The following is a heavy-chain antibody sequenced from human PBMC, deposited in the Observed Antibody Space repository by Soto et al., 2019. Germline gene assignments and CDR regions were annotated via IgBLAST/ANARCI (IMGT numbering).Heavy chain of an antibody. J-gene: IGHJ6*03. V-gene: IGHV3-64*01. CDR3: ARVGPPVADDFWSGYRHYYYYMDV. CDR2: ISSNGGST. D-gene: IGHD3-3*01. Sequence: GGSLRLSCAASGFTFSSYAMHWVRQAPGKGLEYVSAISSNGGSTYYANSVKGRFTISRDNSKNTLYLQMGSLRAEDMAVYYCARVGPPVADDFWSGYRHYYYYMDVWGKGTTVTVSS. CDR1: GFTFSSYA.